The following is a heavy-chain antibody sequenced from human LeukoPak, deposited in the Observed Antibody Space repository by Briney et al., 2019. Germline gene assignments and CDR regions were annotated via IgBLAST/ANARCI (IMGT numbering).Heavy chain of an antibody. J-gene: IGHJ4*02. D-gene: IGHD5-18*01. CDR1: GGSFSGYY. Sequence: TSETLSLTCAVYGGSFSGYYWSWIRQPPGKGLEWIGEINHSGSTNYSPSLKSRVTISVDTSKNQFSLKLSSVTAADTAVYYCARAQRGYSFVFDLWGLGTLATVSS. CDR3: ARAQRGYSFVFDL. V-gene: IGHV4-34*01. CDR2: INHSGST.